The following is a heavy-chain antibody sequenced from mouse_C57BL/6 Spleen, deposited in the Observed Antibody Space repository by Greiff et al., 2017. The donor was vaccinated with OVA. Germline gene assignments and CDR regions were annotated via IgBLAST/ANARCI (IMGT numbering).Heavy chain of an antibody. J-gene: IGHJ4*01. CDR2: ISSGRSTI. CDR3: ARSYFSYAMDD. Sequence: DVQLVESGGGLVKPGGSLKLSCAASGFTFSDYGMHWVRQAPEKGLEWVAYISSGRSTIYYADTVKGRFTISRDNTKNTLFMHMTSLRSEDMYMYYCARSYFSYAMDDWGQGTSVTVSS. CDR1: GFTFSDYG. V-gene: IGHV5-17*01. D-gene: IGHD1-1*01.